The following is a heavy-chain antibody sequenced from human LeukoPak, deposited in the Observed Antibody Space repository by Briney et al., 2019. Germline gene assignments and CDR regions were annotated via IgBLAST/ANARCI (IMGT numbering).Heavy chain of an antibody. Sequence: ASVKVSFQASRYTFTSYYMHWVRQAPGQERAWMGIINPSGGSTSYAQKLQSRVTMTRDTFTSTVYMELSSLRSEDTAVYYCARCPVGTKKENAFDIWGQGTMVTVSS. CDR2: INPSGGST. J-gene: IGHJ3*02. CDR1: RYTFTSYY. CDR3: ARCPVGTKKENAFDI. V-gene: IGHV1-46*01. D-gene: IGHD1-1*01.